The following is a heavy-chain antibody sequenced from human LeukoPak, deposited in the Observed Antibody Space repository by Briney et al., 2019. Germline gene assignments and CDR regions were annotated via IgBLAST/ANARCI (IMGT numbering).Heavy chain of an antibody. D-gene: IGHD6-6*01. V-gene: IGHV3-23*01. CDR1: GFAFSSLD. CDR2: ISDSGDRT. Sequence: GGSLRLSCAASGFAFSSLDMGWARQAPGKGLEWVSAISDSGDRTYYADSVKGRFTLSRDNSKNTLYLQMNSLRAEDTAVYYCARDLAARHFDYWGQGTLVTVSS. CDR3: ARDLAARHFDY. J-gene: IGHJ4*02.